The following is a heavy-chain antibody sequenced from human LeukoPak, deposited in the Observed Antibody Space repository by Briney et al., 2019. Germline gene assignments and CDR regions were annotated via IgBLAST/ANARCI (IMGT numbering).Heavy chain of an antibody. Sequence: GGSLRLSCAASGFTFSSYEMNWVRQAPGKGLEWVSYISSSGSTIYYADSVKGRFTISRDNAKNSLYLQMNSLRAEDTAVYYCAREWYYYDSSGYLLNWFDPWGQGTLVTVSS. V-gene: IGHV3-48*03. CDR3: AREWYYYDSSGYLLNWFDP. CDR1: GFTFSSYE. CDR2: ISSSGSTI. D-gene: IGHD3-22*01. J-gene: IGHJ5*02.